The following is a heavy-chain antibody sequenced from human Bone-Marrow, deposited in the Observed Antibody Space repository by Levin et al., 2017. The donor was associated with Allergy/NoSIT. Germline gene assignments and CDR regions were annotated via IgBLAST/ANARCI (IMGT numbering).Heavy chain of an antibody. D-gene: IGHD3-16*01. V-gene: IGHV4-31*02. J-gene: IGHJ3*02. CDR3: AREVSTQIAAGDHAFDI. CDR1: GGSISSAGYY. CDR2: IYYIGST. Sequence: SETLSLTCTVSGGSISSAGYYWSWIRQLPGKGLEWIGFIYYIGSTYDNPSLRSRLTMSIDTSKNQFSLTLSSVTAADTAVYYCAREVSTQIAAGDHAFDIWGPGTLVTVSS.